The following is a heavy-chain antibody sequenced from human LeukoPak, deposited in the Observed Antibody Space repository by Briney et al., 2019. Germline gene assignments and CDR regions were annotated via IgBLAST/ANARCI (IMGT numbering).Heavy chain of an antibody. CDR3: ARASGRGAVAGPIDY. V-gene: IGHV4-4*02. CDR2: IYHSGST. J-gene: IGHJ4*02. CDR1: GGSISSSNW. Sequence: SETLSLTCAVSGGSISSSNWWSLVRQPPGKGLEWIGEIYHSGSTNYNPSLKSRVTISVDKSKNQFSLKLSSVTAADTAVYYCARASGRGAVAGPIDYWGQGTLVTVSS. D-gene: IGHD6-19*01.